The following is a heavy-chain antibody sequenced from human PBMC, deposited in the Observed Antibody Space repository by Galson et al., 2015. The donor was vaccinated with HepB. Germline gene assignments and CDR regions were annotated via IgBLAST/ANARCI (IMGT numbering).Heavy chain of an antibody. CDR1: GFTFSSYA. CDR2: ISYDGSNK. Sequence: SLRLCCAASGFTFSSYAMHWVRQAPGKGLEWVAVISYDGSNKYYADSVKGRFTISRDNSKNTLYLQMNSLRAEDTAVYYCARNRGYYPDYWGQGTLVTVSS. V-gene: IGHV3-30*04. J-gene: IGHJ4*02. CDR3: ARNRGYYPDY. D-gene: IGHD3-16*01.